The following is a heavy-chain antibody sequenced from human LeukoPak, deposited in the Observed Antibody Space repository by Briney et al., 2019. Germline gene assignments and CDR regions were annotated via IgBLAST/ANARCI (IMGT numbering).Heavy chain of an antibody. J-gene: IGHJ4*02. CDR2: INPSGGTT. Sequence: ASVKVSCKASGYTFTTYSMHWVRQAPGQGLEWLGIINPSGGTTTYPQKFQGRVTMTRDTPTGTVYMELSSLRSEDTAVYYCASTELGTNNYYFDYWGQGTLVTVSS. D-gene: IGHD7-27*01. V-gene: IGHV1-46*01. CDR3: ASTELGTNNYYFDY. CDR1: GYTFTTYS.